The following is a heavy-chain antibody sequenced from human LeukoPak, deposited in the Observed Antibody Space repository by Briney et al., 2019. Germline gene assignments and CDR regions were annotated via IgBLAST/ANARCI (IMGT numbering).Heavy chain of an antibody. V-gene: IGHV4-59*01. Sequence: SETLSLTCTVSGGSIIGYSWSWIRQPPGKGLEWIGNNTNYNPSLKSRVTISLDMSKSQFSLRLTSVTVADTAVYFCAGGGSGWFVSWGHGTLVTVSS. J-gene: IGHJ5*01. CDR3: AGGGSGWFVS. D-gene: IGHD6-19*01. CDR2: NT. CDR1: GGSIIGYS.